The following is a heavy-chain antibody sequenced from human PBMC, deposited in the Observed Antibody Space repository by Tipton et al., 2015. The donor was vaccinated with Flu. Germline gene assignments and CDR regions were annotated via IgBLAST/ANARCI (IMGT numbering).Heavy chain of an antibody. CDR2: IIPIFGTA. Sequence: QLVQSGAEVKKPGSSVKVSCKASGGTFSSYAISWVRQAPGQGLEWMGGIIPIFGTANYAQKFQGRVTITADESTSTAYMELSSLRSEDTAVYYCARGPGSSGWYSYYYYGMDVWGQGTTVTVSS. J-gene: IGHJ6*02. CDR1: GGTFSSYA. D-gene: IGHD6-19*01. V-gene: IGHV1-69*01. CDR3: ARGPGSSGWYSYYYYGMDV.